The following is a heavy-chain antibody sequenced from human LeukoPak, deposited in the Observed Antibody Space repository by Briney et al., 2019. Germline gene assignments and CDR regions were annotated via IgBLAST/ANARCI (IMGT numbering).Heavy chain of an antibody. D-gene: IGHD3-16*02. Sequence: PSETLSLTCTVSGYSISSGSYWGWIRQPPGKGLEWIGSIYYSGSTYYNPSLKSRVTISVDMSKNQFSLKLRSVTAADTAVYYCAGDTFGGVIVNWFDPWGQGTLVTVSS. CDR1: GYSISSGSY. J-gene: IGHJ5*02. CDR2: IYYSGST. V-gene: IGHV4-38-2*02. CDR3: AGDTFGGVIVNWFDP.